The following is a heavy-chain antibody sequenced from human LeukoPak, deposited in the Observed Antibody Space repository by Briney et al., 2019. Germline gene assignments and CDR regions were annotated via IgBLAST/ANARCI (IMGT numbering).Heavy chain of an antibody. J-gene: IGHJ4*02. CDR3: ARHGRSGYSIDWPALDY. CDR2: IYYTGST. V-gene: IGHV4-59*08. D-gene: IGHD5-18*01. CDR1: GGSISSYY. Sequence: SETLSLTCTVSGGSISSYYWSWIRQPPGKGLEWMGYIYYTGSTNYSPSLKSRVTISVDTSKNQVSLKLSSVTAEDTAVYYCARHGRSGYSIDWPALDYWGQGSLVTVSS.